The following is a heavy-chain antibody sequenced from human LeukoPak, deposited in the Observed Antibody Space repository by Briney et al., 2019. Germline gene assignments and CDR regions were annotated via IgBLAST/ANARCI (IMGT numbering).Heavy chain of an antibody. CDR1: GGSISNYY. D-gene: IGHD1-1*01. Sequence: SETLSVTCTVSGGSISNYYWSWIRQSPGKGPEWIGWSYHRGSTSYNPSLKSRVAISVDTSKNQFSLKLSSVAAADTAVYYCARDRELGYWGQGTLVIVSS. J-gene: IGHJ4*02. V-gene: IGHV4-59*01. CDR3: ARDRELGY. CDR2: SYHRGST.